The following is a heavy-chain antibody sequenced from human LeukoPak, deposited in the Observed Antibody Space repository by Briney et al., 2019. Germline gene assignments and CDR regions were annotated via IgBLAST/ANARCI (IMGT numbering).Heavy chain of an antibody. J-gene: IGHJ4*02. Sequence: GGSLRLSRAASGFTFDDYAMHWVRQAPGKGLEWVSGISWNSGSIGYADSVKGRFTISRDNAKNSLYLQMNSLRAEDTALYYCAKDIAGGIAVASYFDYWGQGTLVTVSS. CDR2: ISWNSGSI. V-gene: IGHV3-9*01. CDR1: GFTFDDYA. CDR3: AKDIAGGIAVASYFDY. D-gene: IGHD6-19*01.